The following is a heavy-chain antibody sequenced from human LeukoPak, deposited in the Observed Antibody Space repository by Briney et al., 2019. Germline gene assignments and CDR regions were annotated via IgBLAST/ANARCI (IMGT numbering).Heavy chain of an antibody. CDR2: INAGNGNT. J-gene: IGHJ3*02. Sequence: ASVKVSCKASGYTFTSYAMHWVCQAPGQRLEWMGWINAGNGNTKYSQKFQGRVTITRDTSASTAYMELSSLRSEDTAVCYCARDRDGYNSGDAFDIWGQGTMVTVSS. V-gene: IGHV1-3*01. D-gene: IGHD5-24*01. CDR1: GYTFTSYA. CDR3: ARDRDGYNSGDAFDI.